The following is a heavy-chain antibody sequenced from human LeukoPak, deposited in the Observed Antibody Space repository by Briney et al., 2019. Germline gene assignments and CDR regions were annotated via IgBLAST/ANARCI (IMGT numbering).Heavy chain of an antibody. V-gene: IGHV4-39*01. CDR2: IPYSGNA. J-gene: IGHJ4*02. Sequence: SETLSLTCTVSGGSISSSSYYWGWIRQPPGQGLEWIGTIPYSGNAYYSPSLKSRVTISVDTSKNQFSLKVSSVTAADTPVYYCARYPYSGISGWQAFDYWGQGTLVTVSS. CDR1: GGSISSSSYY. D-gene: IGHD6-19*01. CDR3: ARYPYSGISGWQAFDY.